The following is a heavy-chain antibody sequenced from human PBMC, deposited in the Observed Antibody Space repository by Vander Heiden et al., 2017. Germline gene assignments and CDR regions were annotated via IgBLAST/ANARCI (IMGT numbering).Heavy chain of an antibody. CDR2: ISGSGGST. CDR1: GFTFSSSA. J-gene: IGHJ3*02. Sequence: EVQLLESGGGLVQPGGSLRLSCAASGFTFSSSAMSWVRQAPGKGLEWVSAISGSGGSTYYADSVKGRFTISRDNSKNTLYLQMNSLRAEDTAVYYCAKLTIFGVVIPPGAFDIWGQGTMVTVSS. V-gene: IGHV3-23*01. D-gene: IGHD3-3*01. CDR3: AKLTIFGVVIPPGAFDI.